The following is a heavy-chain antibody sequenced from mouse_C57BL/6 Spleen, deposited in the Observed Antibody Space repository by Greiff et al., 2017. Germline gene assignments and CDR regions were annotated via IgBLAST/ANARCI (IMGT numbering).Heavy chain of an antibody. CDR3: ARSNYRSPCCNY. J-gene: IGHJ2*01. Sequence: EVQLQQSGPELVKPGASVKISCKASGYSFTGYYMNWVKQSPEKSLEWIGEINPSTGGTTYNQKFKVTATLTVDKSSSTAYMKLKSLASEDSTVYYCARSNYRSPCCNYWGQGTTLTVPS. CDR2: INPSTGGT. D-gene: IGHD1-1*01. CDR1: GYSFTGYY. V-gene: IGHV1-42*01.